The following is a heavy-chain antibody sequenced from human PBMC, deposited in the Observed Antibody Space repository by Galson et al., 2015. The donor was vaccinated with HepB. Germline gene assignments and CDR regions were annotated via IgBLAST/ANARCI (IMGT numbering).Heavy chain of an antibody. J-gene: IGHJ3*02. V-gene: IGHV1-24*01. Sequence: SVKVSCKVSGYTLTELSMHWVRQAPGKGLEWMGGFDPEDGETIYAQKFQGRVTMTEDTSTDTAYMELSSLRSEDTAVYYCAREVIVSYGYTDAFDIWGQGTMVTVSS. D-gene: IGHD5/OR15-5a*01. CDR3: AREVIVSYGYTDAFDI. CDR2: FDPEDGET. CDR1: GYTLTELS.